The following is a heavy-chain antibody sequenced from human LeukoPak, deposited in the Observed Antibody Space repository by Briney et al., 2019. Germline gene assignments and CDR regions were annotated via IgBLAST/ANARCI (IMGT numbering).Heavy chain of an antibody. Sequence: SETLSLTCTVSGGSISSYYWSWIRQPAGKGLEWIGRIYTSGSTNYNPSLKSRVTISVDTSKNQFSLKLSSVTAADTAVYYCARDSIAVAGIRVFDYWGQGTLVTVSS. CDR2: IYTSGST. D-gene: IGHD6-19*01. J-gene: IGHJ4*02. CDR3: ARDSIAVAGIRVFDY. V-gene: IGHV4-4*07. CDR1: GGSISSYY.